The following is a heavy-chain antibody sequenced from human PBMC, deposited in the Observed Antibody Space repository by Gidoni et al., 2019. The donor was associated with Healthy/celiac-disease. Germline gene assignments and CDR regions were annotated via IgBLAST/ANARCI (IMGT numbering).Heavy chain of an antibody. CDR1: GFTFSSYS. D-gene: IGHD4-17*01. Sequence: EVQLVESGGGLFKPGGSLKLSCAASGFTFSSYSMNWVRQAPGKGLEWVSSISSSSSYIYYADSVKGRFTISRDNAKNSLYLQMNSLRAEDTAVYYCARSTSTVTTLPDAFDIWGQGTMVTVSS. CDR3: ARSTSTVTTLPDAFDI. J-gene: IGHJ3*02. CDR2: ISSSSSYI. V-gene: IGHV3-21*01.